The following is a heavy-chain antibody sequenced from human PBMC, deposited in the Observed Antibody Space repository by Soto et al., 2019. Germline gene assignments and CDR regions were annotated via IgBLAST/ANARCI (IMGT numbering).Heavy chain of an antibody. D-gene: IGHD3-16*01. CDR1: GCTFSSYA. CDR2: IIPIFGTA. CDR3: VRGGERNTATNLTRPFDS. Sequence: AASVKVSCKASGCTFSSYAISWVRQAPGQGLEWMGGIIPIFGTANYAQKFQGRVTITADESTSTAYMELSSLRSEDTAVYYCVRGGERNTATNLTRPFDSWDQGTLVTVSS. V-gene: IGHV1-69*13. J-gene: IGHJ4*02.